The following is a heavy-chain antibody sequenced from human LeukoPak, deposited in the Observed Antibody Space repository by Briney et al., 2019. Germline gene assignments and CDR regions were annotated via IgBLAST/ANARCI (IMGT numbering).Heavy chain of an antibody. D-gene: IGHD3-10*01. J-gene: IGHJ4*02. Sequence: GGSLRLSCAVSGITLSNYGMSSVRQAPGKGLEWVAGLSGSGGGANYADSVQGRFTISRDNPKNTLYLQMNSLRAEDTAVYFCAKRGVVIRVFLVGFHKEAYYFDSWGQGALVTVSS. CDR2: LSGSGGGA. CDR3: AKRGVVIRVFLVGFHKEAYYFDS. V-gene: IGHV3-23*01. CDR1: GITLSNYG.